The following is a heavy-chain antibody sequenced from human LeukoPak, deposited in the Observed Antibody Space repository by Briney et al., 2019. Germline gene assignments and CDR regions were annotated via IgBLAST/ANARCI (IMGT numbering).Heavy chain of an antibody. CDR3: AAGLPYYDFWSGYYFDY. CDR2: IIPIFGTA. Sequence: ASVKVSCKASGGTFSSYAISWVRQAPGQGLEWMGGIIPIFGTANYAQKFQGRVTITADESTSTAYMELSSLRSEDTAVYYCAAGLPYYDFWSGYYFDYWGQGTLVTVSS. V-gene: IGHV1-69*13. J-gene: IGHJ4*02. CDR1: GGTFSSYA. D-gene: IGHD3-3*01.